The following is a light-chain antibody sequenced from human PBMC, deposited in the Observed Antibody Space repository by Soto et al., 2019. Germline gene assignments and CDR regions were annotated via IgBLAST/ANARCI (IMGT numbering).Light chain of an antibody. J-gene: IGKJ5*01. Sequence: DVVMTQTPLSLSVAPGQPASISCKSSQSLMHTTGETFLFWYLQKPVQSPQLLIYEVSTRVSGVPDRFSGSGSGTDFTLDISRVATDGVGIYYGMQSTRLPPTYGQGTRLVIE. CDR1: QSLMHTTGETF. V-gene: IGKV2D-29*02. CDR2: EVS. CDR3: MQSTRLPPT.